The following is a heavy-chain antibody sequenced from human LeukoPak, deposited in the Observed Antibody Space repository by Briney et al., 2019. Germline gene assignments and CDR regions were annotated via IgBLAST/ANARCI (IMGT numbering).Heavy chain of an antibody. V-gene: IGHV1-18*04. CDR2: ISAYNGNT. CDR3: ARGSPYCSSTSCYVGDY. J-gene: IGHJ4*02. CDR1: GYTFTSYG. D-gene: IGHD2-2*01. Sequence: ASVKVSCKASGYTFTSYGISWVRQAPGQALEWMGWISAYNGNTNYAQKLQGRVTMTTDTSTSTAYMELRSLRSDDTAVYYCARGSPYCSSTSCYVGDYWGQGTLVTVSS.